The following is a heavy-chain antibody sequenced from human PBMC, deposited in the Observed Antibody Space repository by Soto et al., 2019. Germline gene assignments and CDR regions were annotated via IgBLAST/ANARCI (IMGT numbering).Heavy chain of an antibody. Sequence: GGSLRLSCAASGFTFSSYWMSWVRQAPGKGLEWVANIKQDGSEKYYVDSVKGRFTISRDNAKNSLYLQMNSLRAEDTAVYYCAREGDFWSGFLPNWFDPWGQGTLVTVSS. D-gene: IGHD3-3*01. CDR3: AREGDFWSGFLPNWFDP. CDR2: IKQDGSEK. CDR1: GFTFSSYW. V-gene: IGHV3-7*01. J-gene: IGHJ5*02.